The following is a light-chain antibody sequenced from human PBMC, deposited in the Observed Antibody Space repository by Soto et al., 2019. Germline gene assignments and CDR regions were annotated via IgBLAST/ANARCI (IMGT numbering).Light chain of an antibody. CDR3: QQYGSSPRT. CDR2: GAS. Sequence: EIVLTQSPGTLSLSPGEAATLSCRASQSVSSNYLAWYQQKPGQAPRLLIYGASSRLTGIPDRFSGSGSGTDFTLTISRLEPEDFAVYYCQQYGSSPRTFGQGTKVDIK. CDR1: QSVSSNY. V-gene: IGKV3-20*01. J-gene: IGKJ1*01.